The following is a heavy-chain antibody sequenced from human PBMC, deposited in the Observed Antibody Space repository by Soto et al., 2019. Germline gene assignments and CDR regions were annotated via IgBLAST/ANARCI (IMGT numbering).Heavy chain of an antibody. D-gene: IGHD3-3*01. CDR2: IYCSGST. CDR3: ARLSSWSGYYVCSHFYMDL. Sequence: SETLSLTCTVSGGSISSYYWSWIRQPLGKGMAWIGYIYCSGSTNYNPSLKSRVTISVDTSKNQFSLKLSSVSAADTAVFDCARLSSWSGYYVCSHFYMDLWGKGSEVTVSS. CDR1: GGSISSYY. J-gene: IGHJ6*03. V-gene: IGHV4-59*12.